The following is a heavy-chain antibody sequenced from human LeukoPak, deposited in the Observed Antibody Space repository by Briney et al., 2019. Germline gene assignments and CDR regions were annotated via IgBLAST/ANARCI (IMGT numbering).Heavy chain of an antibody. Sequence: SETLSLTCTVSGGSISSGSYYWSWIRPPAGKGLEWIGSIYTNGSINYNPSLKSRVTISVDTSKNQFSLKLSSVTAADTAVYYCARVNPPRYSYAYYMDVWGKGTTVTVSS. D-gene: IGHD5-18*01. CDR2: IYTNGSI. J-gene: IGHJ6*03. CDR3: ARVNPPRYSYAYYMDV. CDR1: GGSISSGSYY. V-gene: IGHV4-61*02.